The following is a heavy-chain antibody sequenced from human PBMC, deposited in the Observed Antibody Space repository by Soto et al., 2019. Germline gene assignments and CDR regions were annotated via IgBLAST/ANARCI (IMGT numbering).Heavy chain of an antibody. CDR1: GLSFYNSE. J-gene: IGHJ3*01. D-gene: IGHD2-15*01. CDR3: AREICSGSRCYDTFDL. CDR2: ISTSGSTI. Sequence: WGSLRLACAASGLSFYNSEMDGVRQDPGKGLEWISYISTSGSTIFYADSVKGRFTISRDDAGSSLYLQMDSLRAEDTAVYYCAREICSGSRCYDTFDLWGQGTTVTVSS. V-gene: IGHV3-48*03.